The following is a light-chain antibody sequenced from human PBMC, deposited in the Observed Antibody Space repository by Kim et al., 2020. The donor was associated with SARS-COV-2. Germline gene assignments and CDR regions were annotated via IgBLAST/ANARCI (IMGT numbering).Light chain of an antibody. Sequence: ASVGDRVTISCRASQSISTWLAWYQQKPGKAAKLLIYDASRLESGVPSRFSGSGSGTGFTLTISSLQPDDFATYYCQHYNSYSWTFGQGTKVDIE. CDR2: DAS. J-gene: IGKJ1*01. V-gene: IGKV1-5*01. CDR3: QHYNSYSWT. CDR1: QSISTW.